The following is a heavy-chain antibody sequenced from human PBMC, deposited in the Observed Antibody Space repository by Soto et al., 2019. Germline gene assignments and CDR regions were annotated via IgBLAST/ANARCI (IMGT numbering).Heavy chain of an antibody. CDR2: ISYDGSNK. D-gene: IGHD2-15*01. Sequence: HPGGSLRLSCAASGFTFSSYAMHWVRQAPGKGLEWVAVISYDGSNKYYADSVKGRFTISRDNSKNTLYLQMNSLRAEDTAVYYCASQSIVVVVAASWFDPWGQGTLVTVSS. CDR1: GFTFSSYA. V-gene: IGHV3-30-3*01. CDR3: ASQSIVVVVAASWFDP. J-gene: IGHJ5*02.